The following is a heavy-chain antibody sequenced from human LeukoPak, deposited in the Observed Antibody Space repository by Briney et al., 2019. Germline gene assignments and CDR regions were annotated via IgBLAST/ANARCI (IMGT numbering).Heavy chain of an antibody. CDR2: INPNSGGT. J-gene: IGHJ4*02. CDR1: GYTFTAYH. Sequence: ASVKVSCKASGYTFTAYHMHWVRQAPGQGLEWMGWINPNSGGTNYAQKFQGRVTMTRDTSISTVYMELNSLNSDDTAMYYCARSLIGSSGWQDYWGQGTLVTVSS. V-gene: IGHV1-2*02. CDR3: ARSLIGSSGWQDY. D-gene: IGHD6-19*01.